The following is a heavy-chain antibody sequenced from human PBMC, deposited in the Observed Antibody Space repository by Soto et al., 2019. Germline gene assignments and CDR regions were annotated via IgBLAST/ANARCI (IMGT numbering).Heavy chain of an antibody. V-gene: IGHV1-8*01. D-gene: IGHD4-17*01. Sequence: QVQLVQSGAEVKKPGASVKVSCKASGYTFTSYDINWVRQATGQGLEWMGWMNPNSGNTGYEQKFQGRVTMTRTTSISTAYMELSSLRSEDTAVYYCARVGYGDYLYGMDVWGQGTTVTVSS. J-gene: IGHJ6*02. CDR3: ARVGYGDYLYGMDV. CDR2: MNPNSGNT. CDR1: GYTFTSYD.